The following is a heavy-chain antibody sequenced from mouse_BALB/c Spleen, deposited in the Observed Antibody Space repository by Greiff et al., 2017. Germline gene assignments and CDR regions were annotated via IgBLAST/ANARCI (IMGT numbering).Heavy chain of an antibody. Sequence: EVKLVESGPGLVKPSQSLSLTCTVTGYSITSDYAWNWIRQFPGNKLEWMGYISYSGSTSYNPSLKSRISITRDTSKNQFFLQLNSVTTEDTATYYCARHGLYWYFDVWSAGTTVTVSS. V-gene: IGHV3-2*02. CDR1: GYSITSDYA. CDR2: ISYSGST. CDR3: ARHGLYWYFDV. J-gene: IGHJ1*01. D-gene: IGHD3-1*01.